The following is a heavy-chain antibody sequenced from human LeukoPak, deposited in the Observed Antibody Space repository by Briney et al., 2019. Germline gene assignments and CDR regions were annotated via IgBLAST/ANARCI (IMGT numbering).Heavy chain of an antibody. CDR1: GFTFDDYG. J-gene: IGHJ4*02. V-gene: IGHV3-23*01. D-gene: IGHD3-10*01. CDR3: GRGRLYGSGTYYVFDY. CDR2: ISGNGVTT. Sequence: GGSLRLSCAASGFTFDDYGMSWVRQAPGTGLEWVSSISGNGVTTYYADSVKGRFTISRDNSKNTVYVQMNSLRDEDTAVYYCGRGRLYGSGTYYVFDYWGRGTLVTVSS.